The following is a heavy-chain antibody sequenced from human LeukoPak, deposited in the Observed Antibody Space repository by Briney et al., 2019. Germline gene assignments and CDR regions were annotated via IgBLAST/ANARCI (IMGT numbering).Heavy chain of an antibody. CDR3: AKDTRSDY. CDR1: GFTFRNYG. V-gene: IGHV3-23*01. Sequence: QPGGTLRLSCAASGFTFRNYGMSWVRQAPGKGLEWVSAISGSGGSTYYADSVKGRFTISRDNSKNTLYLQMNSLRAEDTAVYYCAKDTRSDYWGQGTLVTVSS. CDR2: ISGSGGST. J-gene: IGHJ4*02.